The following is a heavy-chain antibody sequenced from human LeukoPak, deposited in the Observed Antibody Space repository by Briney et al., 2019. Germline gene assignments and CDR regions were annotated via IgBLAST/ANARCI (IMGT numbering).Heavy chain of an antibody. CDR3: AKDATITMIVVVMYYFDY. CDR2: IRYDGSNK. V-gene: IGHV3-30*02. Sequence: GGSLRLSCAASGFTFSSYGMHWVRQAPGKGLEWVAFIRYDGSNKYYADSVKGRFTISRDNSKNTLYLQMNSLRAEDTAVYYCAKDATITMIVVVMYYFDYWGQGTLVTVSS. D-gene: IGHD3-22*01. J-gene: IGHJ4*02. CDR1: GFTFSSYG.